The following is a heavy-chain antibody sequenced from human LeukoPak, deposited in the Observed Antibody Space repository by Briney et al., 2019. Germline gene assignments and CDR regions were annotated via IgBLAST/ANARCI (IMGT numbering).Heavy chain of an antibody. CDR3: ASAGCSSTSCYGYYFDY. V-gene: IGHV1-18*01. CDR2: ISAYNGNT. CDR1: GYTFTSYG. J-gene: IGHJ4*02. Sequence: ASVKVSCKASGYTFTSYGISWVRQAPGQGLEWMGWISAYNGNTNYAQKLQGRVTMTTDTSTSTAYTELRSLRSDDTAVYYCASAGCSSTSCYGYYFDYWGQGTLVTVSS. D-gene: IGHD2-2*01.